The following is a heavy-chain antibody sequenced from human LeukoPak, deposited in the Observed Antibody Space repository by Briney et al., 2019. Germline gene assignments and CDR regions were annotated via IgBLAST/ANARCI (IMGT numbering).Heavy chain of an antibody. Sequence: SVKVSCKASGGTFSSYAISWVRQAPGQGLEWMGGIIPIFGTANYAQKFQGRVTITADESTSTAYMELSSLRSEDTAVYYCARDSSTVTTRGHYYYYGMDVWGQGTTVTVSS. J-gene: IGHJ6*02. CDR2: IIPIFGTA. V-gene: IGHV1-69*13. D-gene: IGHD4-17*01. CDR1: GGTFSSYA. CDR3: ARDSSTVTTRGHYYYYGMDV.